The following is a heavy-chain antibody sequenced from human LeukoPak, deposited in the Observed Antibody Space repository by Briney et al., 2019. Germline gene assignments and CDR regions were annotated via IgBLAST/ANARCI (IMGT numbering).Heavy chain of an antibody. CDR2: ISWNSGSI. V-gene: IGHV3-9*01. J-gene: IGHJ4*02. D-gene: IGHD6-13*01. Sequence: GGSLRLSCAASGFTFDDYAMHWVRQAPGKGLEWVSGISWNSGSIGYADSVKGRFTISRDNAKNSLYLQMNSLRAEDTALYYCAKDKYSSSWYWFDYWGQGTLVTVSS. CDR3: AKDKYSSSWYWFDY. CDR1: GFTFDDYA.